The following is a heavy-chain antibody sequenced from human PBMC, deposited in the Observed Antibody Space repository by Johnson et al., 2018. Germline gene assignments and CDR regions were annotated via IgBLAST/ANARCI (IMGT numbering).Heavy chain of an antibody. V-gene: IGHV3-30*18. J-gene: IGHJ3*02. CDR1: GFTFSSYG. CDR2: ISYDGSNK. D-gene: IGHD3-22*01. CDR3: AKHLDYDKGGAFDI. Sequence: QVQLVQSGGGVVQPGRSLRLSCAASGFTFSSYGMHWVRQAPGKGLEWVAVISYDGSNKYYADPVKGRFTISRDNSKNTLYLQMNSLRAEDTAVYYCAKHLDYDKGGAFDIWGQGTTVTVSS.